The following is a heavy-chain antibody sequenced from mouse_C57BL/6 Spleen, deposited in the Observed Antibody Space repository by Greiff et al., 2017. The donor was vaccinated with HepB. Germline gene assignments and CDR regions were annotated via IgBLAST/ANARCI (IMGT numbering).Heavy chain of an antibody. CDR3: ARGGGNYAMDY. Sequence: VQLQQSGPELVKPGASVKISCKASGYSFTSYYIHWVKQRPGQGLEWIGWIYPGSGNTKYNEKFKGKATLTADTSSSTAYMQLSSLTSEDSAVYYCARGGGNYAMDYWGQGTSVTVSS. V-gene: IGHV1-66*01. J-gene: IGHJ4*01. CDR2: IYPGSGNT. CDR1: GYSFTSYY. D-gene: IGHD1-1*01.